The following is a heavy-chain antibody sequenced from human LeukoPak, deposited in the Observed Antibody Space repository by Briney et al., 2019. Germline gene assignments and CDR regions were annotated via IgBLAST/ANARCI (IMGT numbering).Heavy chain of an antibody. D-gene: IGHD5-18*01. V-gene: IGHV3-23*01. CDR2: ISPSGDIT. CDR3: ATYRQVLLPFES. J-gene: IGHJ4*02. Sequence: GGSLRLSCAASGFIFSSHGMNWVRQAPGKGLEWVSGISPSGDITYYADSVKGRFTISRDNSKNTVYLQMDSLRFEDAAVYYCATYRQVLLPFESWGQGTLVTVSS. CDR1: GFIFSSHG.